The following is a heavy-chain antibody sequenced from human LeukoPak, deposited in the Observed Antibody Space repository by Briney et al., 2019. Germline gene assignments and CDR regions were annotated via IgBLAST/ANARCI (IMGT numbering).Heavy chain of an antibody. Sequence: PSETLSLTCTVSGGSISSYYGSWIRQPPGKGLEWIGYIYYSGSTNYNPSLKSRVTISVDTSKNQFSLKLSSVTAADTAVYYCARGGAYYDILTGYSYNWFDPWGQRTLVTVSS. V-gene: IGHV4-59*01. CDR3: ARGGAYYDILTGYSYNWFDP. CDR1: GGSISSYY. D-gene: IGHD3-9*01. CDR2: IYYSGST. J-gene: IGHJ5*02.